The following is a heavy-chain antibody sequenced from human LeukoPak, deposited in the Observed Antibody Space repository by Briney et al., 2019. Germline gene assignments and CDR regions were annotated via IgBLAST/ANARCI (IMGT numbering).Heavy chain of an antibody. CDR2: IYYSGSP. CDR3: ARMGLWFGELSTYYYYGMDV. Sequence: SETLSLTCTVPGGSISSYYWSWIRQPPGQGLEWIGYIYYSGSPNYNPSLKSRVTISVDTSKNQFSLKLSSVTAADTAVYYCARMGLWFGELSTYYYYGMDVWGKGTTVTVSS. J-gene: IGHJ6*04. CDR1: GGSISSYY. D-gene: IGHD3-10*01. V-gene: IGHV4-59*01.